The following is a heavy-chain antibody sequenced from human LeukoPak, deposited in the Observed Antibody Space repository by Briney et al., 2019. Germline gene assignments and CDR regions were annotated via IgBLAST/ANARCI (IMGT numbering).Heavy chain of an antibody. CDR2: INHSGST. Sequence: SETLSLTCAVYGGSFSGYYWSWIRQPPGKGLEWIGEINHSGSTNYNPSLKSRVTISVDTSKNQFSLKLSSVTAADTAVYYCARGGLSGYSYGYGSRPRTKRSAFDIWGQGTMVTVSS. D-gene: IGHD5-18*01. CDR1: GGSFSGYY. CDR3: ARGGLSGYSYGYGSRPRTKRSAFDI. V-gene: IGHV4-34*01. J-gene: IGHJ3*02.